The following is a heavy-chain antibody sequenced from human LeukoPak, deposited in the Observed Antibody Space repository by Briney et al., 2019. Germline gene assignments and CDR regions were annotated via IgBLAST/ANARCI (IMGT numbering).Heavy chain of an antibody. CDR1: GGSISSGGYS. J-gene: IGHJ3*02. D-gene: IGHD3-22*01. CDR2: IYHSGST. CDR3: ARRMTTYSMIVVVPDAFDI. Sequence: PSQTLSLTCAVSGGSISSGGYSWSWIRQPPGKGLEWIGYIYHSGSTYYNPSLKSRVTISVDRSKNQFSLKLSSVTAADTAVYYCARRMTTYSMIVVVPDAFDIWGQGTMVTVSS. V-gene: IGHV4-30-2*01.